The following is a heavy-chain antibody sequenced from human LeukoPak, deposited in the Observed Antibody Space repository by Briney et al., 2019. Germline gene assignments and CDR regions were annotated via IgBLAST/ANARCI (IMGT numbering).Heavy chain of an antibody. V-gene: IGHV4-59*01. CDR1: GGSISSYH. D-gene: IGHD3-22*01. Sequence: SETLSLTCTVSGGSISSYHWSWIRQPPGKGLEWIGYIYYSGSTNYNPSLKSRVTISVDTSKNQFSLKLSSVTAADTAVYYCARKGYDSSGYSFFDLWGRGTLVTVSS. CDR3: ARKGYDSSGYSFFDL. CDR2: IYYSGST. J-gene: IGHJ2*01.